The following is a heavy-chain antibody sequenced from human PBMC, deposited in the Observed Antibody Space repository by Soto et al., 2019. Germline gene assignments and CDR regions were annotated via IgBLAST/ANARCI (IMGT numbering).Heavy chain of an antibody. CDR3: ARSPTYYYDSSGYYYF. CDR1: GYTFTGYY. CDR2: INPNSGGT. D-gene: IGHD3-22*01. V-gene: IGHV1-2*04. J-gene: IGHJ4*02. Sequence: GASVKVSCKASGYTFTGYYMHWVRQAPGQGLEWMGWINPNSGGTNYAQKFQGWVTMTRDTSISTAYMELSRLRSDDTAVYYCARSPTYYYDSSGYYYFWGKGTLVTVAS.